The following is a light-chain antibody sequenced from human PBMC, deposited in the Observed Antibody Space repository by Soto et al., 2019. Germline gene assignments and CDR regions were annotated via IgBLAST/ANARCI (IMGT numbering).Light chain of an antibody. CDR1: QSISSSY. Sequence: EIVLTQSPGTLSLSPGERATLSCRASQSISSSYLAWYQQKPGQAPKLLIYAASSRATGIPDRFSDSGSGTDFTLTISRLEPEDFAVYYCQQYGSSQAFGQGTKVEIK. CDR3: QQYGSSQA. V-gene: IGKV3-20*01. CDR2: AAS. J-gene: IGKJ1*01.